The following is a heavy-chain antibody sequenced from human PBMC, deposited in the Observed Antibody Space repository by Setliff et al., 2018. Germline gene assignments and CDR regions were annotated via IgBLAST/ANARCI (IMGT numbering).Heavy chain of an antibody. Sequence: PSETLSLTCTASGGSISSSSYYWGWIRQPPGKGLEWIGSIYYSGSTYYNPSLKSRVTISVDTSKNQFSLKLSSVTAADTALYYCARVRSYGSGNYYYYYYDMDVWGQGTTVTVSS. CDR2: IYYSGST. CDR1: GGSISSSSYY. V-gene: IGHV4-39*07. J-gene: IGHJ6*02. CDR3: ARVRSYGSGNYYYYYYDMDV. D-gene: IGHD3-10*01.